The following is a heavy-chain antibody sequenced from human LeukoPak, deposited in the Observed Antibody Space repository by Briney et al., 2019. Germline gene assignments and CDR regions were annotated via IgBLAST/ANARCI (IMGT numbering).Heavy chain of an antibody. CDR1: GFTFSNYA. CDR3: AKRLSFGVAIGDFDY. CDR2: ISGSGDST. D-gene: IGHD3-3*01. V-gene: IGHV3-23*01. Sequence: GGSLRLSCAASGFTFSNYAMSWVRQAPGKGLEWVSAISGSGDSTYYADSVKGRFTISRDSPKETLYLQMNSLRAEDTATYFCAKRLSFGVAIGDFDYWGQGTLVTVSS. J-gene: IGHJ4*02.